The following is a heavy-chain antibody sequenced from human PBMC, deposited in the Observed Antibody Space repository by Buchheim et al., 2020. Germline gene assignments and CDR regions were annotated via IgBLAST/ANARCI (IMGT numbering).Heavy chain of an antibody. J-gene: IGHJ4*02. D-gene: IGHD3-16*02. CDR1: GGSFSGYY. CDR2: INHSGST. V-gene: IGHV4-34*01. Sequence: QVQLHQWGAGLLKPSETLSLTCAVSGGSFSGYYWTWIRQPPGKGLEWIGEINHSGSTNYNPSLKSRVIISVDTSKNQFSLKLSSVTAADTAVYYCARGDYVWGSYLEFDYWGQGTL. CDR3: ARGDYVWGSYLEFDY.